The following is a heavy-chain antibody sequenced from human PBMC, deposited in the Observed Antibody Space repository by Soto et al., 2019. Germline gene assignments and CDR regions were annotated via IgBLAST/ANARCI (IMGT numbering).Heavy chain of an antibody. CDR3: TTDSGSTYDFWSGYYPYYYYYMDV. CDR2: IKSKTDGGTT. CDR1: GFTFSNAW. D-gene: IGHD3-3*01. V-gene: IGHV3-15*01. Sequence: GGSLRLSCAASGFTFSNAWMSWVRQAPGKGLEWVGRIKSKTDGGTTDYAAPVKGRFTISRDDSKNTLYLQMNSLKTDDTAVYYCTTDSGSTYDFWSGYYPYYYYYMDVWGKGTTVTVSS. J-gene: IGHJ6*03.